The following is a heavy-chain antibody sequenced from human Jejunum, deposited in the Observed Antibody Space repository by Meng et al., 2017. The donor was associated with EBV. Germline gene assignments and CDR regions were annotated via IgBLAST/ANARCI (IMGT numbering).Heavy chain of an antibody. D-gene: IGHD1-26*01. CDR2: IYNSEST. Sequence: RELGPGPVTASEPLSLTCPVSCGSVRSGGYYWSWIRQPPGKGLEWIGYIYNSESTNYKSSLKSRVTISADTSKNQFSLRLSSVTAADTAVYYCARDQNGSYFAYWGQGTLVTVSS. V-gene: IGHV4-61*08. J-gene: IGHJ4*02. CDR3: ARDQNGSYFAY. CDR1: CGSVRSGGYY.